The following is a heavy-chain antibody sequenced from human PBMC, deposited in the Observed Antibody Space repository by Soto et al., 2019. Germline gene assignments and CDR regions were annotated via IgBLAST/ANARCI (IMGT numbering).Heavy chain of an antibody. CDR1: GFTFSGKW. CDR3: ACYTYQRALGY. CDR2: IKGDETAT. J-gene: IGHJ4*02. D-gene: IGHD3-16*01. Sequence: PGGSLRLSCATSGFTFSGKWMSWVRQAPGKGLEWVANIKGDETATSYVDSVKGRFTISRDNTKNFLFLQMNSLRAEDTAVYYCACYTYQRALGYWGQGTLVTVSS. V-gene: IGHV3-7*01.